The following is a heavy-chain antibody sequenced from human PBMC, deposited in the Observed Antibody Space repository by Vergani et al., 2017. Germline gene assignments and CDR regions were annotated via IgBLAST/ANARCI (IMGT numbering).Heavy chain of an antibody. D-gene: IGHD4-17*01. V-gene: IGHV3-30*18. CDR1: GFTFSSYG. CDR3: AKDGVLTVITFTDHYFDY. J-gene: IGHJ4*02. CDR2: ISYDGSNK. Sequence: QVQLVESGGGVVQPGRSLRLSCAASGFTFSSYGMHWVRQAPGKGLEWVAVISYDGSNKYYADSVKGRFTISRDNSKNTLYLQMNSLRAEDTAVYYCAKDGVLTVITFTDHYFDYWGQGTLVTVSS.